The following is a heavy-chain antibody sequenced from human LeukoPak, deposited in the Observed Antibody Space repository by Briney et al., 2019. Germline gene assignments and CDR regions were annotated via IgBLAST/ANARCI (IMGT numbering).Heavy chain of an antibody. CDR1: GGSISSSSYY. CDR3: ARGGRMITFGGVLYGY. D-gene: IGHD3-16*01. J-gene: IGHJ4*02. Sequence: SETLSLTCTVSGGSISSSSYYWGWIRQPPGKGLEWIGEINHSGSTNYNPSLKSRVTISVDTSKNQFSLKLSSVTAADTAVYYCARGGRMITFGGVLYGYWGQGTLVTVSS. V-gene: IGHV4-39*07. CDR2: INHSGST.